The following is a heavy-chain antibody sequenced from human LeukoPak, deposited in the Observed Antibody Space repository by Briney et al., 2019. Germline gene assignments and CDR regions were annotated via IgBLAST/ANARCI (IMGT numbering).Heavy chain of an antibody. D-gene: IGHD6-19*01. V-gene: IGHV4-4*07. J-gene: IGHJ4*02. CDR1: GGSISSYY. CDR2: IYTSGST. Sequence: PSETLSLTCTASGGSISSYYWSWIRKPAGKGLEWIARIYTSGSTNYNPSLKSRFTMSVDTSKNTFSLKLSTVSAADTAVYYCARDDSIGWYVGADYWGQGTLVTVSS. CDR3: ARDDSIGWYVGADY.